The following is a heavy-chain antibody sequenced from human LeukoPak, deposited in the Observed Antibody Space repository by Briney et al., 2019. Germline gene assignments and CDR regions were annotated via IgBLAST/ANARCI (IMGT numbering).Heavy chain of an antibody. CDR1: GASMSNYY. Sequence: SETLSLTCNVSGASMSNYYWVWIRQPPGKGLEWIGSIYHSGTTYSGSTYYNPSLKSRVTISVDTSKNQFSLKLSSVTAADTAVYYCAGGRWGVRGVIDWGQGTLVTVSS. CDR2: IYHSGTTYSGST. CDR3: AGGRWGVRGVID. V-gene: IGHV4-39*07. D-gene: IGHD3-10*01. J-gene: IGHJ4*02.